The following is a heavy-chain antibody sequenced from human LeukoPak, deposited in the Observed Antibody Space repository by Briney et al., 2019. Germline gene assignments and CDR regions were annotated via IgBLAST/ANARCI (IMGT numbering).Heavy chain of an antibody. CDR3: AKGPDRSGYYSLDY. Sequence: GGSLRLSCAASGFTFSNYDMHWVRQAPGKGLEWVAIISYDGSNKYFVDSVKGLFTISRDNPKNTLYLQMNSQRVQNRAVYNCAKGPDRSGYYSLDYWGQGTLVTVSS. J-gene: IGHJ4*02. V-gene: IGHV3-30*18. CDR1: GFTFSNYD. CDR2: ISYDGSNK. D-gene: IGHD3-22*01.